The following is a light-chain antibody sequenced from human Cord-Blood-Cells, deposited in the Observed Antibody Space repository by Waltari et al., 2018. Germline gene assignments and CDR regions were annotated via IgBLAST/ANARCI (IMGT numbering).Light chain of an antibody. V-gene: IGLV7-43*01. CDR1: TGAVTSGYY. Sequence: QTVVTQEPSLTVSPGGTVTLTCASSTGAVTSGYYPNWLQQKPGQAPRALIYSTGNEHSCTPVRFSGSLLGGKAALTLSGVQPEDEAEYYCLLYYGGAWVFGGGTKLTVL. CDR2: STG. J-gene: IGLJ3*02. CDR3: LLYYGGAWV.